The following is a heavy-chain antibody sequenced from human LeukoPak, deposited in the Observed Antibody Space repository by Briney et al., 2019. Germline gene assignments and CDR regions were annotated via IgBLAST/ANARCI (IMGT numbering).Heavy chain of an antibody. Sequence: SETLSLTCTVSGGSICSYYWSWLRQPPGGGVEWIGYLYYSGSTNYNPSLKRRVTRAVDTSKNQFSLKLSSVTAADTAVYYCARVRVVVAATQMIYYMDVWGKGTTVAVSS. CDR2: LYYSGST. V-gene: IGHV4-59*01. CDR3: ARVRVVVAATQMIYYMDV. D-gene: IGHD2-15*01. J-gene: IGHJ6*03. CDR1: GGSICSYY.